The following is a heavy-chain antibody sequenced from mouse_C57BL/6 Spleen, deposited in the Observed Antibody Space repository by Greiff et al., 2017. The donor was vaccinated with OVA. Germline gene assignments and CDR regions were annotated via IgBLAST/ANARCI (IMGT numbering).Heavy chain of an antibody. V-gene: IGHV1-69*01. Sequence: QVQLQQPGAELVMPGASVKLSCKASGYTFTSYWMHWVKQRPGQGLEWIGEIDPSDSYTNYNQKFKGKSTLTVDKSSSTAYMQLSSLTSEDSAVYYCARTPSTVVSPYFDYWGQGTTLTVSS. CDR3: ARTPSTVVSPYFDY. CDR1: GYTFTSYW. CDR2: IDPSDSYT. J-gene: IGHJ2*01. D-gene: IGHD1-1*01.